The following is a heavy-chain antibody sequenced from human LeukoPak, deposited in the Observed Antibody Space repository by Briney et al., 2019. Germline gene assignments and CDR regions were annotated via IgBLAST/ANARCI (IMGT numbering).Heavy chain of an antibody. CDR3: AREGSIGTGRQYYFDY. J-gene: IGHJ4*02. Sequence: PSETLSLTCAVSGYYISGGYYWGWIRQPPGKGLEWIGSIYNSGSTYYNPSLKSRVTISVDTSKNQVSLKLISVTAADTAVYYCAREGSIGTGRQYYFDYWGQGTLVTVFS. CDR1: GYYISGGYY. V-gene: IGHV4-38-2*01. D-gene: IGHD2-8*02. CDR2: IYNSGST.